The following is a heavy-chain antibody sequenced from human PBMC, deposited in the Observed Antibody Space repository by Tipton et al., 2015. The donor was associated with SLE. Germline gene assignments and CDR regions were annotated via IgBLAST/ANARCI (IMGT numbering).Heavy chain of an antibody. D-gene: IGHD4-23*01. J-gene: IGHJ6*03. CDR2: VSYSGST. CDR3: ARDQTTVVTRGYYYYYMDV. V-gene: IGHV4-59*01. Sequence: TLSLTCTVSGASISTYYWSWIRQPPGKGLEWIGYVSYSGSTNCNPSLKSRVTISVDTSKNQLSLKLSSVTAADTAVYYCARDQTTVVTRGYYYYYMDVWGKGTTVTVSS. CDR1: GASISTYY.